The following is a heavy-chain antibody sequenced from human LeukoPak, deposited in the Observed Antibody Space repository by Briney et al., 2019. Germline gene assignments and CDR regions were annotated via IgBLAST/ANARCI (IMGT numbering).Heavy chain of an antibody. CDR2: INHSGST. V-gene: IGHV4-34*01. Sequence: SETLSLTCAVYGGSFSGYYWSWIRQPPGKGLEWIGEINHSGSTNSNPSLKSRVTISVDTSKNQFSLKLSSVTAADTAVYYCARAYYYDSSGTIYGMDVWGQGTTVTVSS. D-gene: IGHD3-22*01. CDR3: ARAYYYDSSGTIYGMDV. J-gene: IGHJ6*02. CDR1: GGSFSGYY.